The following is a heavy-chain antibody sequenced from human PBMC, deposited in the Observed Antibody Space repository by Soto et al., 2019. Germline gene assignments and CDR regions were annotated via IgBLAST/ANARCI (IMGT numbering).Heavy chain of an antibody. V-gene: IGHV1-18*01. J-gene: IGHJ4*02. CDR2: ISAYNGNT. D-gene: IGHD4-17*01. Sequence: QVQLVQSGAEVKKPGASVKVSCKASGYTFTSYGISWVRQAPGQGLEWMGWISAYNGNTNYAQKLQGRVTTTTATSTCTAYMELRSLRSDDTAVYYCARVAPPRRHDYGDYTRFDYWGQGTLVTVSS. CDR1: GYTFTSYG. CDR3: ARVAPPRRHDYGDYTRFDY.